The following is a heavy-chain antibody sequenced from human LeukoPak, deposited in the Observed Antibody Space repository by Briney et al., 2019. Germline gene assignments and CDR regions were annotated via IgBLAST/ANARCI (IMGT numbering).Heavy chain of an antibody. D-gene: IGHD6-19*01. V-gene: IGHV4-34*01. J-gene: IGHJ1*01. Sequence: SETLSLTCAVYGGSFSGYYWSWIRQPPGKGLEWIGGINHSGSTNYNPSLKSRVTISVDTSKNQFSLKLSSVTAADTAVYYCARGVWAQWLAFGYFQHWGQGTLVTVSS. CDR3: ARGVWAQWLAFGYFQH. CDR1: GGSFSGYY. CDR2: INHSGST.